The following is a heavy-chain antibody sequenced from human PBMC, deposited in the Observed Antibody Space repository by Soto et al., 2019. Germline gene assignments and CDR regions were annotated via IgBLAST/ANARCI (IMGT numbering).Heavy chain of an antibody. CDR1: GFTFSSYW. J-gene: IGHJ4*02. D-gene: IGHD4-17*01. CDR2: INSDGSST. V-gene: IGHV3-74*01. CDR3: ARDKGDYGSFYYFDY. Sequence: GGSLRFSCAASGFTFSSYWMHWVRQAPGKGLVWVSRINSDGSSTSYADSVKGRFTISRDNAKNTLYLQMNSLRAEDTAVYYCARDKGDYGSFYYFDYWGQGTLVTVSS.